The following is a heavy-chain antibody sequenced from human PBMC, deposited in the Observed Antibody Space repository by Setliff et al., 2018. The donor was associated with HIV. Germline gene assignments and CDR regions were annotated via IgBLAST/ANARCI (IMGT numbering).Heavy chain of an antibody. CDR2: IYTSGNT. D-gene: IGHD6-19*01. J-gene: IGHJ3*02. Sequence: SETLSLTCTVSGGSISSGSYYWSWIRQPAGKGLEWIGRIYTSGNTNYNPSLKSRVTISADTSKKQFSLKLNSVTVADTAVYYCARGRYSSGWYKDAFDIWGQGTMVTVS. CDR1: GGSISSGSYY. V-gene: IGHV4-61*02. CDR3: ARGRYSSGWYKDAFDI.